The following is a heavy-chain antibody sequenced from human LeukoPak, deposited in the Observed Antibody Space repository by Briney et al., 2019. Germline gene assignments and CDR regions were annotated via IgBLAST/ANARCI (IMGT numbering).Heavy chain of an antibody. J-gene: IGHJ4*02. D-gene: IGHD1-26*01. Sequence: SQTLSLTRAISVDSLSSNSAAWSWIRQSPSRGLEWLGRTFYKSKYYNDYALSVKGRLTITPDTSRNQFSLHLNSVTPGDTAMYYCVRERGDYSGNLHAFDSWGQGTLVTVSS. CDR1: VDSLSSNSAA. CDR3: VRERGDYSGNLHAFDS. CDR2: TFYKSKYYN. V-gene: IGHV6-1*01.